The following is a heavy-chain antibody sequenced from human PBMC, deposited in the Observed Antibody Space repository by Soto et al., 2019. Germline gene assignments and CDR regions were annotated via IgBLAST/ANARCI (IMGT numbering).Heavy chain of an antibody. CDR2: IVPIFGTA. Sequence: QVQLVQSGAEVKKPGSSVKVSCKASGGTFSSYAISWVRQAPGQGLEWMVGIVPIFGTANYAQKFEGRVPITAYESTSRAYMELSSRRSEYTAVYYCARDSPSNYPRQYYYYYGMDVWGQGPTVTVCS. D-gene: IGHD4-4*01. CDR1: GGTFSSYA. CDR3: ARDSPSNYPRQYYYYYGMDV. J-gene: IGHJ6*02. V-gene: IGHV1-69*01.